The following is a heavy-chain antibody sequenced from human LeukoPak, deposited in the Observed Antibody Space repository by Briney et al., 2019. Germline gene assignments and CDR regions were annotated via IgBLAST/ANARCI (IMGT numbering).Heavy chain of an antibody. CDR2: INPNSGGT. J-gene: IGHJ6*02. CDR3: ARDAYYYDSSAYYYNYYGMDV. CDR1: GYTFTGYY. V-gene: IGHV1-2*02. Sequence: GASVKVSCKASGYTFTGYYMHWVRQAPGQGLEWMGWINPNSGGTNYAQKFQGRVTMTRDTSISTAYMELSRLRSDDTAVYYCARDAYYYDSSAYYYNYYGMDVWGQGTTVTVSS. D-gene: IGHD3-22*01.